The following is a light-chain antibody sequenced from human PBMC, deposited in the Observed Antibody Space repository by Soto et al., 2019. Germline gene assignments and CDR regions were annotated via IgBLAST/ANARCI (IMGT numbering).Light chain of an antibody. CDR3: QQYGSSPPWT. CDR2: GAS. CDR1: QSVSSSY. Sequence: EIVLTQSPGTLSLSPGERATLSCRASQSVSSSYLAWYQQKPGQAPRLLIYGASSRATGIPDRFSGSGSGTDFTRTISRREPEEFAVYYCQQYGSSPPWTFGQGTKVEIK. V-gene: IGKV3-20*01. J-gene: IGKJ1*01.